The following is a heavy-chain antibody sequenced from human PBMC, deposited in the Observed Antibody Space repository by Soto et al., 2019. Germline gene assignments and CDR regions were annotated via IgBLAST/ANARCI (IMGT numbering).Heavy chain of an antibody. D-gene: IGHD3-3*01. Sequence: ASVKVSCKASGYTFTSYYMHWVRQAPGQGLEWMGIINPSGGSTSYAQKFQGRVTMTRDTSTSTVYMELSSLRSEDTAVYYCARVFPFFGVAQGVYYSYVMAVWAQGTTVPVSS. J-gene: IGHJ6*02. V-gene: IGHV1-46*01. CDR3: ARVFPFFGVAQGVYYSYVMAV. CDR2: INPSGGST. CDR1: GYTFTSYY.